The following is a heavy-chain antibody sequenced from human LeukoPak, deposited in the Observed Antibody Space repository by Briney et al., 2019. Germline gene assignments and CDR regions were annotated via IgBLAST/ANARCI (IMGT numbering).Heavy chain of an antibody. Sequence: GGSLRLSCTASGFTFGDYAMRWVRQAPGEGLEWVGLIRSKAYGETTDYAASVKGRFTISRDDSKSIAYLQMNSLKTEDTAVYYCTFSHSSWYSDYWGQGTLVTVSS. CDR1: GFTFGDYA. CDR3: TFSHSSWYSDY. D-gene: IGHD6-13*01. CDR2: IRSKAYGETT. J-gene: IGHJ4*02. V-gene: IGHV3-49*04.